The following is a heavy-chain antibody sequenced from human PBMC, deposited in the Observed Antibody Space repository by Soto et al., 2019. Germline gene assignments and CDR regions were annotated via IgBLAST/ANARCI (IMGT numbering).Heavy chain of an antibody. CDR2: IYYSGST. V-gene: IGHV4-59*01. J-gene: IGHJ4*02. CDR3: ARWGPTGSGYYEYYFDY. D-gene: IGHD3-22*01. Sequence: SETLSLTCTVSGGSISSYYWSWIRQPPGKGLEWIGYIYYSGSTNYNPSLKSRVTISVDTSKNQFSLKLSSVTAADTAVYYCARWGPTGSGYYEYYFDYWGQGTLVTVSS. CDR1: GGSISSYY.